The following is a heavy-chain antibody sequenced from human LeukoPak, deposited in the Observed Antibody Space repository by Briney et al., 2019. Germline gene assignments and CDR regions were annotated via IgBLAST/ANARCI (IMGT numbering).Heavy chain of an antibody. CDR3: ARDGDTVLTRGYYYYMDV. CDR2: ISSSSSYI. Sequence: GGSLRLSCAASGFIFSNYNMNWVRQAPGKGLEWVSSISSSSSYIFYADSLKGRFTISRDNAKNSLYLQMNSLRAEDTALYYCARDGDTVLTRGYYYYMDVWGKGTTVTVSS. V-gene: IGHV3-21*01. D-gene: IGHD4-23*01. J-gene: IGHJ6*03. CDR1: GFIFSNYN.